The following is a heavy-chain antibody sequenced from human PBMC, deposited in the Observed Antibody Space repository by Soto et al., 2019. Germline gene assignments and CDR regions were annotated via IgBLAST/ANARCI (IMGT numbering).Heavy chain of an antibody. CDR3: ARDVHAFDI. CDR1: VFTFSGYG. CDR2: IWYDGSKK. Sequence: WWSLRLSCSASVFTFSGYGMHWIRQAPGKGLEWVAVIWYDGSKKYYTDSLRGRFTISRDNSKNTLYLQINSLRTDDTAVYYCARDVHAFDIWGQGTMVTVSS. J-gene: IGHJ3*02. V-gene: IGHV3-33*01.